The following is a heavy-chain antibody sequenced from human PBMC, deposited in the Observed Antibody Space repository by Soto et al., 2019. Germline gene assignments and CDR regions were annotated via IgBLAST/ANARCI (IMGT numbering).Heavy chain of an antibody. D-gene: IGHD5-12*01. Sequence: QVQLVESGGGLVKPGGSLRLSCAASGFPFSDYYMSWIRQAPGKGLEWISYISTSGSAMYYADAVRGRFTISRDNAKNSLYLQMNSLRAEDTAVNYCASRSDGYKEDAFDIWGQGTMVTVSS. V-gene: IGHV3-11*01. J-gene: IGHJ3*02. CDR3: ASRSDGYKEDAFDI. CDR2: ISTSGSAM. CDR1: GFPFSDYY.